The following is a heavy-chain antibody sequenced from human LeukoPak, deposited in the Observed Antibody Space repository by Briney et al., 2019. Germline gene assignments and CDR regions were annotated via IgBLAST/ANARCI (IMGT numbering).Heavy chain of an antibody. J-gene: IGHJ4*02. Sequence: RGSLRLSCAASGFTFSSYSMNWVRQAPGKGLEWVSSISSSSSYIYYADSVKGRFTISRDNAKNSLYLQMNSLRAEDTAVYYCARDYYDSSGYSRIFDYWGQGTLVTVSS. CDR3: ARDYYDSSGYSRIFDY. CDR1: GFTFSSYS. D-gene: IGHD3-22*01. V-gene: IGHV3-21*01. CDR2: ISSSSSYI.